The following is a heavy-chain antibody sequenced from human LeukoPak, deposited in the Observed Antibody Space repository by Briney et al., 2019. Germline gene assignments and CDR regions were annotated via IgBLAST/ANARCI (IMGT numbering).Heavy chain of an antibody. CDR3: TIFVVADSDAFEI. Sequence: SETLSLTCTASGGSNSSYYWSWIRQPPGKGLEWIGYIYYSGSTNYNPSLKSRVTISVDTSKNQFSLRLTSVTAADTALYFCTIFVVADSDAFEIWGQGTMVTVSS. CDR2: IYYSGST. D-gene: IGHD3-3*02. J-gene: IGHJ3*02. CDR1: GGSNSSYY. V-gene: IGHV4-59*08.